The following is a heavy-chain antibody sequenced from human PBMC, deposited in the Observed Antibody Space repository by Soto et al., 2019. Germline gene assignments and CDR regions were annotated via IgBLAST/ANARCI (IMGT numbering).Heavy chain of an antibody. J-gene: IGHJ6*02. CDR2: ITASNGNA. Sequence: QVQLVQSGPEVKNPGASLKVSCKASGYTFTNYGITWVRQAPGQGLEWMGWITASNGNANYAREIQGRLTLTRDTPPNTASMELRSLRSDDTAVYYCARGASCSSTSCYDNFHYGLAVWGQGTTVIVSS. CDR1: GYTFTNYG. D-gene: IGHD2-2*01. V-gene: IGHV1-18*01. CDR3: ARGASCSSTSCYDNFHYGLAV.